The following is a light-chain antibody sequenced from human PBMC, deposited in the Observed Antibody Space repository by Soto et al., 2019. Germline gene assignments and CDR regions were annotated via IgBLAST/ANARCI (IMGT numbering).Light chain of an antibody. V-gene: IGLV2-14*01. J-gene: IGLJ2*01. CDR2: DVS. CDR3: SSYTSSIL. Sequence: QSALTQPASVSGSPGQSITISCTGTSSDVGGYNYVSRYQQHPGKAPKLMIYDVSNRPSGVSNRFSGSKSGNTASLTISGLQAEDEADYYCSSYTSSILFGGGTQLTVL. CDR1: SSDVGGYNY.